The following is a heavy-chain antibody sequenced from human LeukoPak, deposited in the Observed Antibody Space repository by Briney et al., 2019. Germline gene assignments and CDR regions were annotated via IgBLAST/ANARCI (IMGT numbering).Heavy chain of an antibody. D-gene: IGHD3-10*01. J-gene: IGHJ5*02. CDR3: ARDKDYGSGGPNWFDP. Sequence: SETLSLTCTVSGGSISSYYWTWIRQPPGKGLEWIGYIYYSGSANYNPSLKSRLTISVDTSKNQLSLKLSSVTAADTAVYYCARDKDYGSGGPNWFDPWGQGTLVTVSS. V-gene: IGHV4-59*01. CDR1: GGSISSYY. CDR2: IYYSGSA.